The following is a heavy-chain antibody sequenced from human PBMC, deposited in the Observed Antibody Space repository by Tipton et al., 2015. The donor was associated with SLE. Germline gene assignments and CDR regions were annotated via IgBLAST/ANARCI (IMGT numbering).Heavy chain of an antibody. D-gene: IGHD6-19*01. Sequence: GSLRLSCAASGFTFSSYGMSWVRQAPGKGLEWVSAISGSGGSTYYADSVKGRFTISRDNSKNTLYLQMNSLRAEDTAVYYCAKEWTRSSGWEYWGQGTLVTVSS. CDR1: GFTFSSYG. CDR2: ISGSGGST. CDR3: AKEWTRSSGWEY. J-gene: IGHJ4*02. V-gene: IGHV3-23*01.